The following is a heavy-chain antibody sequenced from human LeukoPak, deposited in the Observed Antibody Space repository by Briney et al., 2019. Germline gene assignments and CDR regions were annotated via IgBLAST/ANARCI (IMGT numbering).Heavy chain of an antibody. Sequence: PGGSLRLSCAASGFTFSTYWMSWVRQAPGKGLEWVANIKEDGREKYYVDSLKGRFTISRDNVKNSLYLQINSLRAEDTAVYYCGRDSFETDIDYWGQGTLVTVSS. CDR3: GRDSFETDIDY. V-gene: IGHV3-7*01. CDR1: GFTFSTYW. D-gene: IGHD1-14*01. CDR2: IKEDGREK. J-gene: IGHJ4*02.